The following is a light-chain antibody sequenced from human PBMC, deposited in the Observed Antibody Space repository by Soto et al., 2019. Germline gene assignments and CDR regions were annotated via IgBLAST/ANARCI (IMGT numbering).Light chain of an antibody. J-gene: IGLJ2*01. CDR2: DVS. Sequence: ALTQPASVSGSPGQSITISCTGTSSDVGTYNYVSWYQQHPGKAPKLVIYDVSNRPSAVSNRFSGSKSDNTASLTISGLQAEDEADYYCSSYSSTSTLVFGGGTKLTVL. V-gene: IGLV2-14*03. CDR1: SSDVGTYNY. CDR3: SSYSSTSTLV.